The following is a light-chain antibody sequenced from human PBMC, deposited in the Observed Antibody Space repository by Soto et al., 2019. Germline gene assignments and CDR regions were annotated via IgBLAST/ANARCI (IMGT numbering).Light chain of an antibody. J-gene: IGKJ1*01. V-gene: IGKV3-15*01. Sequence: EIVMTQSPVTLSVSPGERATLSCRASQSVTSNLAWYQQKPGQASRLLIYGASTRATGIPARFSGSGSGTEFTLTISNLQSEDFAFYYCQKFNDCPRTFGQGTKV. CDR2: GAS. CDR1: QSVTSN. CDR3: QKFNDCPRT.